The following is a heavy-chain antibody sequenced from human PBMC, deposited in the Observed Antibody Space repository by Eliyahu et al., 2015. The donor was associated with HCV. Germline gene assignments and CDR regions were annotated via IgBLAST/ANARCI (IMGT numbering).Heavy chain of an antibody. CDR2: ISYDGSDK. D-gene: IGHD6-19*01. CDR1: GFTFSSYG. V-gene: IGHV3-30*18. Sequence: QVQLVESGGGVVQPGRSLRLSCAGSGFTFSSYGMHWVRQAPGKGLEWVTVISYDGSDKFYADSVRGRFTISRDTSKNTLYLQMNSLRAEDTAVYYCAKGGSSGWHSLDYWGQGTLVTVSS. CDR3: AKGGSSGWHSLDY. J-gene: IGHJ4*02.